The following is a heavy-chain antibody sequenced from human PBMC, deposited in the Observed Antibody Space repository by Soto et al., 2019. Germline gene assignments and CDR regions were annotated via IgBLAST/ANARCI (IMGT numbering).Heavy chain of an antibody. CDR1: GFTFSSYA. V-gene: IGHV3-23*01. CDR2: VSGSGGST. D-gene: IGHD1-26*01. J-gene: IGHJ4*02. CDR3: AKGYSGAHLYYFDY. Sequence: GGSLRLSCAASGFTFSSYAMSWVRQAPGKGLEWVSAVSGSGGSTYYADSVKGRFTISRDNSKNTLFLQMNSLRAEDTAVYYCAKGYSGAHLYYFDYWGQGTQVTVSS.